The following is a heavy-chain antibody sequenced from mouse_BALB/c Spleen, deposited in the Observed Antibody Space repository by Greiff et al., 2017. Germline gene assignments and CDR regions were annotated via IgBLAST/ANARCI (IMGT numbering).Heavy chain of an antibody. J-gene: IGHJ2*01. CDR1: GYTFTSYW. CDR2: IYPGDGDT. V-gene: IGHV1-87*01. Sequence: QVQLQQSGAELARPGASVKLSCKASGYTFTSYWMQWVKQRPGQGLEWIGAIYPGDGDTRYTQKFKGKATLTADKSSSTAYMQLSRLASEDSAVYYCGRESGNYLFDYWGQGTTLTVSA. CDR3: GRESGNYLFDY. D-gene: IGHD2-1*01.